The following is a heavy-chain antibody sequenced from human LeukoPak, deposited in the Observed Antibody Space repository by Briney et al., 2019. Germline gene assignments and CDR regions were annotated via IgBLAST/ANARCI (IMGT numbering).Heavy chain of an antibody. CDR2: INWNGGST. J-gene: IGHJ4*02. Sequence: GGSLRLSCAASGFTFSSYAMSWVRQAPGKGLEWVSGINWNGGSTGYADSVKGRFTISRDNAKNSLYLQMNSLRAEDTALYYCARKGLYYYGSGSYYTPAFDYWGQGTLVTVSS. CDR1: GFTFSSYA. CDR3: ARKGLYYYGSGSYYTPAFDY. V-gene: IGHV3-20*04. D-gene: IGHD3-10*01.